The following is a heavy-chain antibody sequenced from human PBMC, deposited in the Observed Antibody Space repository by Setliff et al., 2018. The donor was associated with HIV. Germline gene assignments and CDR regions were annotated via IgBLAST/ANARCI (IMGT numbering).Heavy chain of an antibody. Sequence: SETLSLTCAVYVGSFSSSYWGWIRQPPGKGLEWIGSIYYSGSTYYNPSLKSRVTISVDTSKNQFSLKLNSVTAADTAVYYCARTRGYTYGYIDSWAQGTLVTVSS. J-gene: IGHJ4*02. CDR2: IYYSGST. CDR3: ARTRGYTYGYIDS. V-gene: IGHV4-39*01. D-gene: IGHD5-18*01. CDR1: VGSFSSSY.